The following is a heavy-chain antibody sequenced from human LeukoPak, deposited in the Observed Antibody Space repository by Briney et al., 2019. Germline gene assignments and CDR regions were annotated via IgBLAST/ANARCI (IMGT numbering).Heavy chain of an antibody. CDR3: ARDGWNYYDSSGYSLI. CDR1: GGSISSGSYY. CDR2: IYTSGST. D-gene: IGHD3-22*01. V-gene: IGHV4-61*02. J-gene: IGHJ4*02. Sequence: KTSETLSLTCTVSGGSISSGSYYWSWIRQPAGKGLEWIGRIYTSGSTNYNPSLKSRVTISVDTSKNQFSLKLSSVTAADTAVYHCARDGWNYYDSSGYSLIWGQGTLVTVSS.